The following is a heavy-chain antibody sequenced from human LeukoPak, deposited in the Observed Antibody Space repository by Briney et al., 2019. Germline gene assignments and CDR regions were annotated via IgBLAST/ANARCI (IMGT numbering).Heavy chain of an antibody. Sequence: PGGSLRLSCAASGFAFDDYGMGWVRQAPGKGLEWVCGINWIGGSTGYADSVKRRFTISRDNAKNSLYLQMNSLRAEDTALYYCARGRNPGIAAAGFLDYWGQGTLVIVSS. CDR2: INWIGGST. CDR1: GFAFDDYG. CDR3: ARGRNPGIAAAGFLDY. V-gene: IGHV3-20*04. J-gene: IGHJ4*02. D-gene: IGHD6-13*01.